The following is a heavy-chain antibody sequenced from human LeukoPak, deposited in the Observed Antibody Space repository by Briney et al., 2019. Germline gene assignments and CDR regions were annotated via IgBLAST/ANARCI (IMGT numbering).Heavy chain of an antibody. CDR1: GYTFTGYY. CDR2: INPNSGGT. CDR3: ARDRLTGYYGGFYYYYYYLDV. V-gene: IGHV1-2*02. Sequence: ASVKVSCKASGYTFTGYYMHGVRQAPGQGLEWMGLINPNSGGTHYAQKFQGSVTMTRATSISTAYMEQSRMRSDDTAVSYCARDRLTGYYGGFYYYYYYLDVGGKGHTVIVSS. J-gene: IGHJ6*03. D-gene: IGHD3-9*01.